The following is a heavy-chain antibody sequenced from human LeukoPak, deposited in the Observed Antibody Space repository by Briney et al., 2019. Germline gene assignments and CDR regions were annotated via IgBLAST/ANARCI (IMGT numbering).Heavy chain of an antibody. CDR2: ISPYNGNT. J-gene: IGHJ4*02. Sequence: GASVRVSCRASSYTFTSYGISWVRQAPGQGLEWMGWISPYNGNTNYAQKLQGRVTMTTDTSTSTAYMELRSLRSDDTAVYYCARRRRDGPDYWGQGTLVTVSS. D-gene: IGHD5-24*01. CDR3: ARRRRDGPDY. V-gene: IGHV1-18*01. CDR1: SYTFTSYG.